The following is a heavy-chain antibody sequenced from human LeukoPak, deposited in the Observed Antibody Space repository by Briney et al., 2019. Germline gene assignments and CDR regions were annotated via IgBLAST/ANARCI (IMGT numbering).Heavy chain of an antibody. CDR3: ANPRYDSSGYYYVD. CDR2: IYLRDGST. Sequence: EASVKVSCKASGYTFTSNYIHWVRQAPGQGLEWMGMIYLRDGSTSYAQKFQGRVTITRDTSASTAYMELSSLRSEDTAVYYCANPRYDSSGYYYVDWGQGTLVTVSS. CDR1: GYTFTSNY. J-gene: IGHJ4*02. D-gene: IGHD3-22*01. V-gene: IGHV1-46*01.